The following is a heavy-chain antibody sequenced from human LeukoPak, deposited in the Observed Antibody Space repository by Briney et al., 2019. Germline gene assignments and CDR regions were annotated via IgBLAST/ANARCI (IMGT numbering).Heavy chain of an antibody. D-gene: IGHD5-12*01. CDR1: GGTFSSYA. CDR3: AVAEGIVATISGFAYYFDY. V-gene: IGHV1-69*05. Sequence: SVTVSFKSSGGTFSSYAISWVRQAPGQGREWMGGIIPIFGTANYAQKFQGKVTITTDESTSTAYIELSSLRSEDTAVYYCAVAEGIVATISGFAYYFDYWGQGTLVTVSS. J-gene: IGHJ4*02. CDR2: IIPIFGTA.